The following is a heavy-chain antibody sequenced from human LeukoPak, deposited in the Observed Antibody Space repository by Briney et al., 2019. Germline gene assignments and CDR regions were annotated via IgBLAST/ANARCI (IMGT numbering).Heavy chain of an antibody. CDR3: ARSQCGSTSCPFDN. J-gene: IGHJ4*02. CDR1: GYDFTTYW. D-gene: IGHD2-2*01. CDR2: IYPGDSDT. Sequence: GESLKISCKCSGYDFTTYWIGWVRQMPGKGLEWMGIIYPGDSDTTYSPSLQGQVTISVDKSINTAYLEWGSLKASDSAIFYCARSQCGSTSCPFDNWGQGTLVTVSS. V-gene: IGHV5-51*01.